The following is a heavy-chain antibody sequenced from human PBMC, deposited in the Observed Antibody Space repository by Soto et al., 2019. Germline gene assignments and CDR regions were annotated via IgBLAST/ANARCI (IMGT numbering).Heavy chain of an antibody. CDR3: AKDITGAMDV. V-gene: IGHV3-43*01. CDR1: GLTFDDYT. CDR2: ISWDGGST. Sequence: GGSLRLSCAASGLTFDDYTMHWVRQAPGKGLEWVSLISWDGGSTYYADSVKGRFTISRDNSKNSLYLQMNSLRTEDTALYYCAKDITGAMDVWGQGTTVTVSS. J-gene: IGHJ6*02.